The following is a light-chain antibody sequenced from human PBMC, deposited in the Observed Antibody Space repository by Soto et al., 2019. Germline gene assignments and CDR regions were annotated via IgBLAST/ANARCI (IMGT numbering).Light chain of an antibody. Sequence: QAVVTQPPSVSGAPGQRVTISCTGSSSNIGAGYDVHWYQQLPGTAPKLLIYGNTNRPSGVPDRFSGSKSGTSDSLAITGLQAEDEADYYFQSYDSSLRGYVFGTGTQLTVL. J-gene: IGLJ1*01. CDR3: QSYDSSLRGYV. V-gene: IGLV1-40*01. CDR2: GNT. CDR1: SSNIGAGYD.